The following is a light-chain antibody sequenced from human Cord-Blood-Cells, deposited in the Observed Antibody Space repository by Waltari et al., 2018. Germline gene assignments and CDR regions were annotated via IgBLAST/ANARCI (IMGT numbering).Light chain of an antibody. J-gene: IGKJ2*01. V-gene: IGKV1-5*01. CDR1: QSISSW. CDR2: DAS. Sequence: DIQMTHSPSNLSASVGDRVTITCRASQSISSWLAWYQQNPGKAPKLLIYDASSLESGVPSRCSGSGSGTEFTLTISSLQPDDFATYYCQQYNSYTFGQGTKLEIK. CDR3: QQYNSYT.